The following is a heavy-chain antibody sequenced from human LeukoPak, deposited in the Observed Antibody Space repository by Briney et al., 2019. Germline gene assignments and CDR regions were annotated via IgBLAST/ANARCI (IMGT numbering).Heavy chain of an antibody. J-gene: IGHJ2*01. CDR3: SREYGDYSSYFDL. CDR2: ITWNGAST. Sequence: GGSLRLSCAASGFTFDDYGMSWVRQAPGKGLEWVTGITWNGASTGFADSVKGRFTISRDNAKNSLYLGMSSLRAEATALYYCSREYGDYSSYFDLWGRGTLVTVSS. CDR1: GFTFDDYG. D-gene: IGHD4-17*01. V-gene: IGHV3-20*04.